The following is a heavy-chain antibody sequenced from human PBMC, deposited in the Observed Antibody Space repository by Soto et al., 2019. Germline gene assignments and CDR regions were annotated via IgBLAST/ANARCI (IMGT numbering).Heavy chain of an antibody. J-gene: IGHJ4*02. Sequence: QVQLVESRGGVVQPGRSLRLSCAASGFTFSSYGMHWVRQAPGKGLEWVAVISYDGSNKYYADSVKGRFTISRDNSKNTLYLQMNSLRAEDTAVYYCAKGLQWLATLDYWGQGTLVTVSS. CDR3: AKGLQWLATLDY. CDR1: GFTFSSYG. CDR2: ISYDGSNK. D-gene: IGHD6-19*01. V-gene: IGHV3-30*18.